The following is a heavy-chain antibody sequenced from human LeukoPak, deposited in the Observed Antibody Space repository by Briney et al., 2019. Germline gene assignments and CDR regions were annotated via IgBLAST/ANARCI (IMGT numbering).Heavy chain of an antibody. D-gene: IGHD2-21*02. Sequence: PSETLSLTCTVSGGSISGSSYYWGWIRQPPGKGLEWIGNIYYSGSTYYNPSLKSRVTISVDTSKNQFSLKLTSVTAADTAVYYCARNPSLHIVVVTAIDYWGQGTLVTVSS. CDR1: GGSISGSSYY. J-gene: IGHJ4*02. V-gene: IGHV4-39*01. CDR3: ARNPSLHIVVVTAIDY. CDR2: IYYSGST.